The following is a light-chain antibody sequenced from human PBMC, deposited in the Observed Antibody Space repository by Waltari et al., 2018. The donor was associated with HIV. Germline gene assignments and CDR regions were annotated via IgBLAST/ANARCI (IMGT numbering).Light chain of an antibody. Sequence: AVRMTQSPSSLSASTADRINITCRASQDIGNYLAWYQQKPQKAPKFLIYGASTLHSGVPSRFSGKGSGTDFTLTISCLQSEDFATYYCQQYSTYPLTFGGGTKVAVK. CDR3: QQYSTYPLT. CDR1: QDIGNY. CDR2: GAS. V-gene: IGKV1-8*01. J-gene: IGKJ4*01.